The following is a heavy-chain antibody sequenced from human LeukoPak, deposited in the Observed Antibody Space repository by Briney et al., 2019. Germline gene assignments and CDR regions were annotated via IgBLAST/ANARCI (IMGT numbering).Heavy chain of an antibody. V-gene: IGHV3-74*01. J-gene: IGHJ4*02. D-gene: IGHD1-26*01. CDR2: LKSDGTT. Sequence: GGSLRLSCAASGFTFSNSWMHWVRQTPGKGLVRVSCLKSDGTTTYADSVKGRFTISRDSAKNTLYLQMNSLRAEDTAVYYCARDGSYKFDYWGQGTLVAVSS. CDR1: GFTFSNSW. CDR3: ARDGSYKFDY.